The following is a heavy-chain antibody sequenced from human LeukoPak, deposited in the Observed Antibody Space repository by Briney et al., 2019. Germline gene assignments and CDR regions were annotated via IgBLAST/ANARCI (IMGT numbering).Heavy chain of an antibody. V-gene: IGHV4-59*02. D-gene: IGHD2-2*01. J-gene: IGHJ5*02. CDR2: IYYSGST. CDR3: ARGPTSDVVVPAASSGRDAFDP. Sequence: PSETLSLTCTVSGDSVSNYYWNWIRQPPGKGLEWIGYIYYSGSTDYNPSLKSRVTISVDTSKNQFSLKLSSVTAADTAVYYCARGPTSDVVVPAASSGRDAFDPWGQGTLVTVSS. CDR1: GDSVSNYY.